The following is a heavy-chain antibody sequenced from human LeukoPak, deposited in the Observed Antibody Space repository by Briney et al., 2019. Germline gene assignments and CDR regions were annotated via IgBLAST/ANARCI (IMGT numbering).Heavy chain of an antibody. Sequence: SETLSLTCAVYGGSFSGYYWSWIRQPPGKGLEWIGEINHSGSTNYNPSLKSRVTISVDTSKNQFSLKLSSVTAADAAVYYCARELRKYYYGSGSTRRPSFYFDSWGQGALVTVSS. V-gene: IGHV4-34*01. J-gene: IGHJ4*02. D-gene: IGHD3-10*01. CDR3: ARELRKYYYGSGSTRRPSFYFDS. CDR2: INHSGST. CDR1: GGSFSGYY.